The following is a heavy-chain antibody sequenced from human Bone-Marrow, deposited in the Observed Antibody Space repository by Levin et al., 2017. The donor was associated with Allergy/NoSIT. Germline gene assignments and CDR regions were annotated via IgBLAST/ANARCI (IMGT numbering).Heavy chain of an antibody. D-gene: IGHD6-19*01. Sequence: GESLKISCKGSGYSFTSYWIGWVRQMPGKGLEWMGIIYPGDSDTRYSPSFQGQVTISADKSISTAYLQWSSLKASDTAMYYCARLPLAVAGTFWAGAFDIWGQGTMVTVSS. CDR3: ARLPLAVAGTFWAGAFDI. CDR1: GYSFTSYW. CDR2: IYPGDSDT. V-gene: IGHV5-51*01. J-gene: IGHJ3*02.